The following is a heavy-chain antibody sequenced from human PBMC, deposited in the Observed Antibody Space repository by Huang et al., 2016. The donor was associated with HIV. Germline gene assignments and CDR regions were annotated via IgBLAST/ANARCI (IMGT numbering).Heavy chain of an antibody. CDR2: VEPEDVET. V-gene: IGHV1-24*01. Sequence: QVQLVQSGAEVKKPGASVKVSCKVSGYTRTELSMHWVLQAPGKGLEWMGGVEPEDVETIYGQNFQGKGTMTEDTSTDTAYMELSSLRSEDTAVYYCATVYRRFRNHDSGDYYFDYWDQGTLVTVSS. D-gene: IGHD3-22*01. CDR1: GYTRTELS. CDR3: ATVYRRFRNHDSGDYYFDY. J-gene: IGHJ4*02.